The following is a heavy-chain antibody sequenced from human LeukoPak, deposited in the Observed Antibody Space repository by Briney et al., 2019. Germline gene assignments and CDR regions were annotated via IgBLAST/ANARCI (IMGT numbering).Heavy chain of an antibody. CDR2: NNHSGST. CDR3: ARGQYYYGSGSYVY. J-gene: IGHJ4*02. V-gene: IGHV4-34*01. D-gene: IGHD3-10*01. CDR1: GGSFSGYY. Sequence: RSETLSLTCAVYGGSFSGYYWGWIRQPPGKGLEWIGENNHSGSTNYKPSLKSRVTISVDTSNNQFSMKPSSLTAADTAVYYCARGQYYYGSGSYVYWGQGTLVTVSS.